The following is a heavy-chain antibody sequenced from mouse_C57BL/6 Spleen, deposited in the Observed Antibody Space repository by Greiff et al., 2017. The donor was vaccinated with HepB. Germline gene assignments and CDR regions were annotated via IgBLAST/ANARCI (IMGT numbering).Heavy chain of an antibody. Sequence: VQLQQSGPELVKPGASVKISCKASGYAFSSSWMNWVKQRPGKGLEWIGRIYPGDGDTNYNGKFKGKATLTADKSSSTAYMQLSSLTSEDSAVYFCAREAFYYGSSPYYAMDYWVQGTSVTVSS. V-gene: IGHV1-82*01. CDR2: IYPGDGDT. CDR3: AREAFYYGSSPYYAMDY. CDR1: GYAFSSSW. J-gene: IGHJ4*01. D-gene: IGHD1-1*01.